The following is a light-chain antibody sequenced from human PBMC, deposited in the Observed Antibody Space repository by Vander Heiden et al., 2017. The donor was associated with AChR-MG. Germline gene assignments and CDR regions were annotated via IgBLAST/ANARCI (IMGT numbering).Light chain of an antibody. Sequence: EIVLTHSPGTLSLSPGERATLSCRASQSVSSSYLAWYQQKPGQAPRLLIYGASSRATGIPDRFSGSGSGTDFTLTISRLEPEDFAVYYCQQYGSSPKVTFGGRTKVEIK. CDR1: QSVSSSY. J-gene: IGKJ4*01. CDR3: QQYGSSPKVT. V-gene: IGKV3-20*01. CDR2: GAS.